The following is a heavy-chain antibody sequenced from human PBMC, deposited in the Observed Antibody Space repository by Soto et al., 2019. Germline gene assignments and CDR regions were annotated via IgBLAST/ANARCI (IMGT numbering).Heavy chain of an antibody. Sequence: QITLKESGPTLVKPTQTLTLTCTFSGFSLSTTGVGVGWIRQPAGKALEWLALIYWDDDKRYSPSLKSRLTIAKDTSKNQVVLTMTDMDPADTASYYCTHAKLYCIDTYCSTGFDSWGQGTLVTVSS. V-gene: IGHV2-5*02. CDR1: GFSLSTTGVG. CDR3: THAKLYCIDTYCSTGFDS. D-gene: IGHD2-15*01. J-gene: IGHJ4*02. CDR2: IYWDDDK.